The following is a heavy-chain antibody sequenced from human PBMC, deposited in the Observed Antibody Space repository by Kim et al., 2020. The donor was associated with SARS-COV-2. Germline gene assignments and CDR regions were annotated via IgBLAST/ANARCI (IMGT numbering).Heavy chain of an antibody. J-gene: IGHJ4*02. CDR2: ISFDGKYK. Sequence: GGSLRLSCAAGFTFRNYGMHWVRQAPGKGLEWVAIISFDGKYKYYADSGKGRFTISRDNSKNKLYLQMDRLRADDTAVYYCAKCALPIAARSFFDYWGQGTLVTVSS. CDR3: AKCALPIAARSFFDY. CDR1: GFTFRNYG. V-gene: IGHV3-30*18. D-gene: IGHD6-6*01.